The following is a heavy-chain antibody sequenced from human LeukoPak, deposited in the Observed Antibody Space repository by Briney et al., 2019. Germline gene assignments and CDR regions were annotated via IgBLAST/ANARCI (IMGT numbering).Heavy chain of an antibody. V-gene: IGHV3-7*01. CDR1: GFTFSSDW. CDR3: ARDYYDSSGYQYYFDY. D-gene: IGHD3-22*01. Sequence: GGSLRLSCAASGFTFSSDWMSWVRQAPGKGLEWVANIKQDGSEKYYVDSVKGRFTISRDNAKNSLYLQMNSLRAEATAVYYCARDYYDSSGYQYYFDYWGQGTLVTVSS. CDR2: IKQDGSEK. J-gene: IGHJ4*02.